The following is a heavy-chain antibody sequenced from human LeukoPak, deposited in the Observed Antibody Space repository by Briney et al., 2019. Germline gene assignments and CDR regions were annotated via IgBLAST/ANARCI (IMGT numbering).Heavy chain of an antibody. Sequence: GGSLRLSCAVSGVTFSSYAMHWVRQAPGKGLEWVAVILHDGSNEYYADSVKGRFTISRDNSKNTLYLQMNSLRAEDTAVYYCARFDNDFDYWGQGTLITVSS. CDR3: ARFDNDFDY. D-gene: IGHD3-16*01. J-gene: IGHJ4*02. V-gene: IGHV3-30-3*01. CDR2: ILHDGSNE. CDR1: GVTFSSYA.